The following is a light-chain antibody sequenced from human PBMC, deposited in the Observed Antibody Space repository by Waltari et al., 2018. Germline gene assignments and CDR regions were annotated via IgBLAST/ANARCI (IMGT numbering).Light chain of an antibody. V-gene: IGLV2-14*03. Sequence: QSALTQPASVSGSPGQSITISCTGTRSDVGAYTYVSWYQQHPGKAPKLMIFDVSNRPSGVSTRFSGSKSGNTASLTISGLQAEDEAVYHCSSYTSSSSRLFGGGTKVTVL. CDR3: SSYTSSSSRL. CDR1: RSDVGAYTY. J-gene: IGLJ3*02. CDR2: DVS.